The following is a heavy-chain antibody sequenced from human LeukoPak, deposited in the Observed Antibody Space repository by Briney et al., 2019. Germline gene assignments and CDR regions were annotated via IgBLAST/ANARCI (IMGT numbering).Heavy chain of an antibody. CDR2: LDVKDGK. J-gene: IGHJ3*01. Sequence: SAPTLVNPAQTLTLTCNFSGFSLRAIGVGVAWIGQPPGNALEWLSLLDVKDGKRYTPSLKNSLAITKHTSKNHVVLTMTNMEPVDTVTYCCPHAFKPSARLITIFIAGDEAFDVWGQGTMVTVSS. CDR1: GFSLRAIGVG. D-gene: IGHD3-9*01. CDR3: PHAFKPSARLITIFIAGDEAFDV. V-gene: IGHV2-5*01.